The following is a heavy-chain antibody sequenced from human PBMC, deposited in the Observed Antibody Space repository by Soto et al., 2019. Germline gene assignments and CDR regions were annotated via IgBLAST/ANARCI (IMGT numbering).Heavy chain of an antibody. J-gene: IGHJ4*02. Sequence: QVQLVESGGGVVQPGRSLRLSCAASGFTFSSYGMHWVRQAPGKGLEWVAVISYDGSNKYYADSVKGRFTISRDNSKNTMYLHMNSLRAEDTAVYYCAKGFSYSVIDDWGQGTLVTVSS. CDR1: GFTFSSYG. D-gene: IGHD5-18*01. V-gene: IGHV3-30*18. CDR2: ISYDGSNK. CDR3: AKGFSYSVIDD.